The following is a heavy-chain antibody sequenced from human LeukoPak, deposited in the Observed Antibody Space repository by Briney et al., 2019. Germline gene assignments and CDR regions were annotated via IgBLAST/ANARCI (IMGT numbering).Heavy chain of an antibody. J-gene: IGHJ6*02. CDR3: AKVALHDFGVVVIAYYYYYGMDV. CDR1: GFTFSSYA. V-gene: IGHV3-23*01. D-gene: IGHD3-3*01. CDR2: ISGSGGST. Sequence: GGSLRLSCAASGFTFSSYAMSWVRQAPGKGLEWVSAISGSGGSTYYADSVKGRFTISRDNSKNTLYLQMNSLRAEDTAVYYCAKVALHDFGVVVIAYYYYYGMDVWGQGTTVTVSS.